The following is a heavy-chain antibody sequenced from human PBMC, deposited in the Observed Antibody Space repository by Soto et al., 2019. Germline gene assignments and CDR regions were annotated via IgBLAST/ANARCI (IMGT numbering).Heavy chain of an antibody. CDR2: IIHIFGTA. D-gene: IGHD2-21*01. J-gene: IGHJ6*02. Sequence: QVQLVQSGAEVKKPGSSVKVSCKASGGTFSSYAISWVRQAPGQGLEWMGGIIHIFGTANYAQKVQGRVTITVDESRSTAYVELSSLRYEDRAVYYCAGGVIVVGDYYYGMDVWGPGTTVTVSS. CDR1: GGTFSSYA. CDR3: AGGVIVVGDYYYGMDV. V-gene: IGHV1-69*01.